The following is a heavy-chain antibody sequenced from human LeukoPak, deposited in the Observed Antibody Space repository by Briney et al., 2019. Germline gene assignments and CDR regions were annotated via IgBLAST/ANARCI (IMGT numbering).Heavy chain of an antibody. CDR2: INHSGST. CDR3: ARGPGAVAGNAEYFQH. D-gene: IGHD6-19*01. V-gene: IGHV4-34*01. Sequence: SETLSLTCAAYGGSFSGYYWSWIRQPPGKGLEWIGEINHSGSTNYNPSLKSRVTISVDTSKNQFSLKLSSVTAADTAVYYCARGPGAVAGNAEYFQHWGQGTLVTVSS. J-gene: IGHJ1*01. CDR1: GGSFSGYY.